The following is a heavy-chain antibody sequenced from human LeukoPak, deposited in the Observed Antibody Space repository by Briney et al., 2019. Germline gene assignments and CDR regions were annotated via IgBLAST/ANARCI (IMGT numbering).Heavy chain of an antibody. CDR1: GFSFSSYS. J-gene: IGHJ4*02. V-gene: IGHV3-21*01. Sequence: GGSLSLSCAAYGFSFSSYSRNWIRQAPGKGLEWVSSISSSSSYIYYADSVKGRFTISRDNAKNSLHLQMNSLRAEDTAVYNCASENYCGGDCYSENFDYWGQGTLVTVSS. D-gene: IGHD2-21*02. CDR3: ASENYCGGDCYSENFDY. CDR2: ISSSSSYI.